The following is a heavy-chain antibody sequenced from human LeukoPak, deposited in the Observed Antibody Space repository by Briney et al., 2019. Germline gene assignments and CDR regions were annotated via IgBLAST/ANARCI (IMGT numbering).Heavy chain of an antibody. D-gene: IGHD2-2*01. J-gene: IGHJ4*02. V-gene: IGHV3-48*01. CDR2: ISSSSSVI. Sequence: PGRSLRLSCAASGFTFSSYSMNWVRQAPGKGLEWVSYISSSSSVIYYADSVKGRFTISRDNAKSSLYLQMNSLRAEDTAVYYCARAADCSSTSCYLYHFDYWGQGTLVTVSS. CDR3: ARAADCSSTSCYLYHFDY. CDR1: GFTFSSYS.